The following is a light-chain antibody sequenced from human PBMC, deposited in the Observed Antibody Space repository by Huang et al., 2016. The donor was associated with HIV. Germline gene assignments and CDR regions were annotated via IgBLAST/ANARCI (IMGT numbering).Light chain of an antibody. Sequence: DIQMTQSLSSLSASVGDRVTVTCRASQGISNYLAWFQQKPGKAPKSLIYSASTLQTGVPSRFSGSGSGTDFTLTISGLQPDDSATYYCHQYYSFPYTFGQGTKLDIK. CDR1: QGISNY. J-gene: IGKJ2*01. V-gene: IGKV1-16*01. CDR3: HQYYSFPYT. CDR2: SAS.